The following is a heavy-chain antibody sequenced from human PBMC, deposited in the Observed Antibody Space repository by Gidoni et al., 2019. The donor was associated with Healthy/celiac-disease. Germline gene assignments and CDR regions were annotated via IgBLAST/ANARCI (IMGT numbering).Heavy chain of an antibody. CDR3: ARADDSSGYYYGSDDYYYYGMDV. CDR2: IIPILGIA. Sequence: QVQLVQSGAEVKKPGSSVKVSCKPSGGTFSSYTITWVRQAPGQGLEWMGRIIPILGIANYAQKCQGRVTITADKSTSTAYMELSSLRSEDTAVYYCARADDSSGYYYGSDDYYYYGMDVWGQGTTVTVSS. CDR1: GGTFSSYT. J-gene: IGHJ6*02. D-gene: IGHD3-22*01. V-gene: IGHV1-69*02.